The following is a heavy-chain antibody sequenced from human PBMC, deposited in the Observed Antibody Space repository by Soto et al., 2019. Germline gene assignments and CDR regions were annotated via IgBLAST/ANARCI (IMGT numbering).Heavy chain of an antibody. V-gene: IGHV3-33*01. J-gene: IGHJ6*02. CDR1: GFTFSSYG. CDR2: IWYDGSNK. CDR3: ARDRRAYYYDSSGPSYGMDV. Sequence: PGGSLRLSCAASGFTFSSYGMHWVRQAPGKGLEWVAVIWYDGSNKYYADSVKGRFTISRDNSKNTLYLQMNSLRAEDTAVYYCARDRRAYYYDSSGPSYGMDVWGQGTTVTVSS. D-gene: IGHD3-22*01.